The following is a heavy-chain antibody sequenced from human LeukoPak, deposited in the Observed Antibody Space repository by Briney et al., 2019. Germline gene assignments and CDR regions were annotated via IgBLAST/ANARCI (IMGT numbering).Heavy chain of an antibody. Sequence: SETLSLTCTVSGGSISSYYWSWIRQPPGKGLEWIGYIYYSGSTNYNPSLKSRVTISVDTSKNQFSLKLSSVTAADTAVYYCARDSSQWFGELNWFDPWGQGTLVTVSS. V-gene: IGHV4-59*01. CDR1: GGSISSYY. D-gene: IGHD3-10*01. CDR3: ARDSSQWFGELNWFDP. CDR2: IYYSGST. J-gene: IGHJ5*02.